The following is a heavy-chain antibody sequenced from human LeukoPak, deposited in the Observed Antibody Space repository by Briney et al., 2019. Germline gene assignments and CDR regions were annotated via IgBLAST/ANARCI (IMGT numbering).Heavy chain of an antibody. V-gene: IGHV1-2*02. CDR2: INPNSGGT. J-gene: IGHJ6*03. CDR3: ARSDTATAIHYYYYMDV. CDR1: GYTFTGYY. D-gene: IGHD5-18*01. Sequence: ASVKVSCKASGYTFTGYYMHWVRQAPGQGLEWMGWINPNSGGTNYAQKFQGRVTMTRDTSISTAYMELSRLRSDDTAVYYCARSDTATAIHYYYYMDVWGKGTTVTISS.